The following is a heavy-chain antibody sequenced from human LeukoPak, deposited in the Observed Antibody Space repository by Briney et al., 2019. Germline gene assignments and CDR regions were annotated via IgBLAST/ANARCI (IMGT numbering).Heavy chain of an antibody. CDR3: ARVRITMVRGVIISGYAFDI. D-gene: IGHD3-10*01. J-gene: IGHJ3*02. V-gene: IGHV3-21*01. CDR1: GFTFSSYS. CDR2: ISSSSSYI. Sequence: GGSLRLSCAASGFTFSSYSMNWVRQAPGKGLEWVSSISSSSSYIYYADSVKGRFTISRDNAKNSLYLQMNSLRPEDTAVYYCARVRITMVRGVIISGYAFDIWGQGTMVTVSS.